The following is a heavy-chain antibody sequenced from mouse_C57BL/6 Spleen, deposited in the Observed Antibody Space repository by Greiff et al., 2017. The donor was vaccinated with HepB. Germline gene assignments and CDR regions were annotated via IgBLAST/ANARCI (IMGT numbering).Heavy chain of an antibody. CDR2: IDPSDSYT. CDR3: ARTGYYYAMGY. V-gene: IGHV1-50*01. CDR1: GFTFTSYW. J-gene: IGHJ4*01. Sequence: QVQLQQPGAELVKPGASVKLSCKASGFTFTSYWMQWVRQRPVQGLEWLGEIDPSDSYTHYIQKFKGKSTLTVDTSSSTAYMQLSSLTSVDSAVYYCARTGYYYAMGYWGQGTSGTVSS.